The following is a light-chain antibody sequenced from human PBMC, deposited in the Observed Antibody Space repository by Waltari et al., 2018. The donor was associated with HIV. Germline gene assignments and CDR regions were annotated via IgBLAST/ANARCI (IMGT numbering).Light chain of an antibody. Sequence: SYELTQPPSVSVSPGQTASITCSGDKLGDKYACWYQQRPGQYPVLVIYQDTKRPSGIPERFSGSNSGNTATLTISGTQAIDEADYYCQAWDSSTVVFGGGTKLTVL. V-gene: IGLV3-1*01. J-gene: IGLJ2*01. CDR2: QDT. CDR3: QAWDSSTVV. CDR1: KLGDKY.